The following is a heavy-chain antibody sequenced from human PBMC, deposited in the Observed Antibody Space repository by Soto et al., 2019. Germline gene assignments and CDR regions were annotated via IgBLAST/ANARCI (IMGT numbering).Heavy chain of an antibody. Sequence: SETLSLTCSVSGGSISSGYCYWSWLRPPPGKGLEWMGNIYYSGNTYYKPSLKRRLIISIGSAKNQFTLMVGSVTAADTALYYCASYSLYGMDVWGQGTTVTVSS. V-gene: IGHV4-30-4*01. J-gene: IGHJ6*02. D-gene: IGHD2-21*01. CDR2: IYYSGNT. CDR1: GGSISSGYCY. CDR3: ASYSLYGMDV.